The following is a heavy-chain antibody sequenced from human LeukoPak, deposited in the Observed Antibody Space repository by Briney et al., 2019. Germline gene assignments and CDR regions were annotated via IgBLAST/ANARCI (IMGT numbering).Heavy chain of an antibody. CDR1: GYTFTGYY. D-gene: IGHD6-6*01. Sequence: ASVKVSCKASGYTFTGYYMHWVRQAPGQGLEWMGWINPNSGGTNYAQKFQGRVTMTRDTSISTAYMELSRLRSDDTAVYYCARGYSSSSGYYYYYMDVWGKGTTITVSS. J-gene: IGHJ6*03. CDR3: ARGYSSSSGYYYYYMDV. V-gene: IGHV1-2*02. CDR2: INPNSGGT.